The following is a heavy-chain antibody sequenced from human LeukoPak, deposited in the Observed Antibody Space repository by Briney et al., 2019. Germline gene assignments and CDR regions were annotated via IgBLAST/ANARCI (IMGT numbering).Heavy chain of an antibody. Sequence: SETLSLTCTVSGGSISSYYWSWIRQPPGKGLEWIGYMYYRGNTNYNPSLKSPVTISADMSKNYFSLRLSSVTAADTATYYCARHRRYYGSGSYYSDFDSWGQGILVTVSS. D-gene: IGHD3-10*01. V-gene: IGHV4-59*08. CDR3: ARHRRYYGSGSYYSDFDS. J-gene: IGHJ4*02. CDR2: MYYRGNT. CDR1: GGSISSYY.